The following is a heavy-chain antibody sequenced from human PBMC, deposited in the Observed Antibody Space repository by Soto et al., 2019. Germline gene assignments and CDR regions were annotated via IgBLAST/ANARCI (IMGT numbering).Heavy chain of an antibody. V-gene: IGHV4-39*07. CDR1: GGSISSNSYY. J-gene: IGHJ4*02. D-gene: IGHD3-3*01. Sequence: PSETLSLTCTVSGGSISSNSYYWGWIRQPPGKGLEWIGRIYTSGSTNYNPSLKSRVTMSVDTSKNQFSLKLSSVTAADTAVYYCARDSDFWSSYFDYWGQGTLVTV. CDR3: ARDSDFWSSYFDY. CDR2: IYTSGST.